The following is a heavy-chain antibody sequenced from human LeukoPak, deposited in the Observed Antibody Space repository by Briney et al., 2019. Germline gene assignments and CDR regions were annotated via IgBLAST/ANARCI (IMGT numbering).Heavy chain of an antibody. CDR1: GFTFSSYE. J-gene: IGHJ3*02. V-gene: IGHV3-48*03. CDR3: AREASSSWYQDAFDI. Sequence: GGSLRLSCAASGFTFSSYEMNWVRQAPGKGLEWVSYISSSGSTIYYADSVKGRFTISRDNAKNSLYLQMNSLRAEDTAVYYCAREASSSWYQDAFDIWGQGTMVTVSS. CDR2: ISSSGSTI. D-gene: IGHD6-13*01.